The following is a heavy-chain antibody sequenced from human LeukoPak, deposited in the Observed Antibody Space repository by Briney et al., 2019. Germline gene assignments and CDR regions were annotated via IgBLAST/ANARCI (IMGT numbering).Heavy chain of an antibody. CDR3: ARVSYDSNDSAGGYFDY. Sequence: PVKVSCKASGYTFTGHSMYWVRQAPGQGLEWMGGIIPIFGTANYAQKFQGRVTITADESTSTAYMELRSLRSEDTAVYYCARVSYDSNDSAGGYFDYWGQGTLVTVSS. J-gene: IGHJ4*02. D-gene: IGHD3-22*01. CDR2: IIPIFGTA. V-gene: IGHV1-69*13. CDR1: GYTFTGHS.